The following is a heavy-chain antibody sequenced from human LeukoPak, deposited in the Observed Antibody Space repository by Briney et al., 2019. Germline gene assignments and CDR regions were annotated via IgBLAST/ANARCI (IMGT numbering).Heavy chain of an antibody. CDR2: ISAYNGNT. D-gene: IGHD3-22*01. Sequence: GASVKVSCKASGHTFTSYGISWVRQAPGQGLEWLGWISAYNGNTNYAQKLQGRVTMTTDTSTSTAYMELRSLRSDDTAVYYCARESDSSGYQNDAFDIWGQGTMVTVSS. CDR3: ARESDSSGYQNDAFDI. J-gene: IGHJ3*02. CDR1: GHTFTSYG. V-gene: IGHV1-18*01.